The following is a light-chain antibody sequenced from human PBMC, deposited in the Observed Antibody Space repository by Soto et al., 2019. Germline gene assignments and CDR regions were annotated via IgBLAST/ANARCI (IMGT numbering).Light chain of an antibody. V-gene: IGLV1-40*01. J-gene: IGLJ1*01. CDR1: SSNIGSTYD. CDR3: SSYTTSNTRQIV. Sequence: QSALTQPPSVSGAPGQRVTISCTGSSSNIGSTYDVQWYQQLPGTAPKLLIHGNTDRPSGVPDRFSGSKSGTSASLTISGLQAEDEADYYCSSYTTSNTRQIVFGTGTKVTVL. CDR2: GNT.